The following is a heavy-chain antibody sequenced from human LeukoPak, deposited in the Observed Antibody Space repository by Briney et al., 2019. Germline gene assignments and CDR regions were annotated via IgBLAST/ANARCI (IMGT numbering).Heavy chain of an antibody. Sequence: SETLSLTCTVSGGSISNYYWSWIRQPPGKGLEWIGHIYHSGDTNYNPSLKSRVSISVDTSKNQFSLKLSSVTAADTALYYCARTVHYSTGWSPTYYFDYWGQGTLVTVSS. J-gene: IGHJ4*02. CDR3: ARTVHYSTGWSPTYYFDY. D-gene: IGHD6-19*01. CDR1: GGSISNYY. V-gene: IGHV4-59*01. CDR2: IYHSGDT.